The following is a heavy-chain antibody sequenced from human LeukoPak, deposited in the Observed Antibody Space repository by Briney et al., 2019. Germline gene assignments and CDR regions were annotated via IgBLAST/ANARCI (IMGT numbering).Heavy chain of an antibody. D-gene: IGHD4-17*01. Sequence: SETLSLTCTVSGGSISSYYWSWIRQPAGKGLEWIGRFHTSGSTNYNPSLKSRVTMSADTSKNQFSLKLSSVTAADTAMYYCARRAYDDYSFDYWGQGTLVTVSS. CDR3: ARRAYDDYSFDY. J-gene: IGHJ4*02. CDR2: FHTSGST. CDR1: GGSISSYY. V-gene: IGHV4-4*07.